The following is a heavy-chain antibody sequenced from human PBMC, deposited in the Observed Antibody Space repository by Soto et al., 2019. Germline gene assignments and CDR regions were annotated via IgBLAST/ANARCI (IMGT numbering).Heavy chain of an antibody. CDR2: IWYDGSNK. CDR1: GFAFSTYG. J-gene: IGHJ4*02. D-gene: IGHD1-26*01. V-gene: IGHV3-33*01. Sequence: QVQLVESGGGVVQPGRSLRLSCAASGFAFSTYGIHWVRQAPGKGLAWVAVIWYDGSNKYYADSVKGRFTISRDNSKNTLYLQMESLRAEDTAVYYCARAVGPYDYWGQGTLVTVSS. CDR3: ARAVGPYDY.